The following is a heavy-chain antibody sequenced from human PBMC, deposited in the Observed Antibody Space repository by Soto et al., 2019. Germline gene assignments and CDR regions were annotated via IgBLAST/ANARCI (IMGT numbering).Heavy chain of an antibody. V-gene: IGHV4-61*08. CDR2: IYYSGST. D-gene: IGHD3-10*01. Sequence: NPSETLSLTCTVSGGSVSSGDYFWSWLRQSPGKRLGWIAYIYYSGSTNYNPSLKSRATISVDTSKSQVSLTLTSMTAADAALYYCARSPNYYYYGFDVWGQGTAVTVSS. CDR3: ARSPNYYYYGFDV. CDR1: GGSVSSGDYF. J-gene: IGHJ6*02.